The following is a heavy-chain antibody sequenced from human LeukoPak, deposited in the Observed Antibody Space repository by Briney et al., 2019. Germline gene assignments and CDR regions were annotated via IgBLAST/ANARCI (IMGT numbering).Heavy chain of an antibody. CDR2: IYSGGST. CDR1: GFTFSSYS. Sequence: PGGSLRLSCAASGFTFSSYSMNWVRQAPGKGLEWVSVIYSGGSTYYADSVKGRFTISRHNSKNTLYLQMNSLRAEDTAVYYCAREGTYYDSSGYHFPIDYWGQGTLVTVSS. J-gene: IGHJ4*02. V-gene: IGHV3-53*04. D-gene: IGHD3-22*01. CDR3: AREGTYYDSSGYHFPIDY.